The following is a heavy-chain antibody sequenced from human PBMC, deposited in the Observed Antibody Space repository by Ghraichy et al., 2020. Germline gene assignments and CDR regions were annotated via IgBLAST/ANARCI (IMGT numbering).Heavy chain of an antibody. CDR3: ARDSRGSRYYDILTGPLLDAFDI. J-gene: IGHJ3*02. CDR2: IYYIGST. D-gene: IGHD3-9*01. CDR1: GGSISSYY. Sequence: SQTLSLTCTVSGGSISSYYWSWIRQPPGKGLEWIGYIYYIGSTNYNPSLKSRVTISVDTSKTQFSLKLSSVTAADTAVYYCARDSRGSRYYDILTGPLLDAFDIWGQGTMVTVSS. V-gene: IGHV4-59*01.